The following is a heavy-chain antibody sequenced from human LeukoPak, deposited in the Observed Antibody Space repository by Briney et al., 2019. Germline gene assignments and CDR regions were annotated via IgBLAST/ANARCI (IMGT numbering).Heavy chain of an antibody. V-gene: IGHV3-30*04. CDR1: GFTFNSYA. CDR3: ARDKIGYCSGGSCYSLPPDYGMDV. D-gene: IGHD2-15*01. CDR2: ISYDGSNK. Sequence: GGSLRLSCAASGFTFNSYAMHWVRQAPGKGLEWVAVISYDGSNKYYADSVKGRFTISRDNSKNTLYLQMNSLRAEDTAVYRCARDKIGYCSGGSCYSLPPDYGMDVWGQGTTVTVSS. J-gene: IGHJ6*02.